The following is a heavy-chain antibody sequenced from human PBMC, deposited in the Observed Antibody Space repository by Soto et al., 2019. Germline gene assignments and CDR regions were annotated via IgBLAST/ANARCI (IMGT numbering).Heavy chain of an antibody. J-gene: IGHJ4*02. V-gene: IGHV1-3*01. Sequence: ASVKVSCKASGYTFTSYAMHWVRQAPGQRLEWMGWINAGNGNTKYSQKFQGRVTIARDTSASTAYMELSSLRSEDTAVYYCARSGYSYGYVDYWGQGTLVTVSS. CDR2: INAGNGNT. CDR3: ARSGYSYGYVDY. D-gene: IGHD5-18*01. CDR1: GYTFTSYA.